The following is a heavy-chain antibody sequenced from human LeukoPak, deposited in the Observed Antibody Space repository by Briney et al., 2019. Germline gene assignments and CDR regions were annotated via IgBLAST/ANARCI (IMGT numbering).Heavy chain of an antibody. D-gene: IGHD4-23*01. V-gene: IGHV3-64D*06. Sequence: GGSLRLSCSASGFTFSSYAMHWVRQAPGKGLEYVSAISSNGGSTYYADSVKGRFTISRDNSKNTLYLQMSSLRAEDTAVYYCSRWSFENDAFDIWDQGTMVTVSS. CDR3: SRWSFENDAFDI. CDR1: GFTFSSYA. CDR2: ISSNGGST. J-gene: IGHJ3*02.